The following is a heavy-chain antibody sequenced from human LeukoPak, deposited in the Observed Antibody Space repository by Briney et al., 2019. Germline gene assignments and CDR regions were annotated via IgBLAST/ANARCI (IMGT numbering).Heavy chain of an antibody. CDR1: GFTFSSYA. CDR3: ANLVGATTLIDY. D-gene: IGHD1-26*01. CDR2: ISYDGSNK. Sequence: GGSLRLSCAASGFTFSSYAMHWVRQAPGKGLEWVAVISYDGSNKYYADSVKGRFTISRDNSKNTLYLQMNSLRAEDTAVYYCANLVGATTLIDYWGQGTLVTVSS. V-gene: IGHV3-30-3*01. J-gene: IGHJ4*02.